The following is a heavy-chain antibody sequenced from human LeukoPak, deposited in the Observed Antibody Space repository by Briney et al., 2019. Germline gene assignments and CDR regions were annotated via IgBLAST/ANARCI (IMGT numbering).Heavy chain of an antibody. V-gene: IGHV1-18*01. Sequence: ASVTVSCKASGYTFTSYGISWVRQAPGQGLEWMGWISAYNGNTNYAQKLQGRVTMTTDTSTSTAYMELRSLRSDDTAVYYCARVSGYCSSTSCYSADYWGQGTLVTVSS. CDR2: ISAYNGNT. CDR1: GYTFTSYG. D-gene: IGHD2-2*01. J-gene: IGHJ4*02. CDR3: ARVSGYCSSTSCYSADY.